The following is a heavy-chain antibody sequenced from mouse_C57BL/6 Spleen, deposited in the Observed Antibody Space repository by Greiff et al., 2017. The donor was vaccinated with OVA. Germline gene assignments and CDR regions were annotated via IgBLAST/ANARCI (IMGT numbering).Heavy chain of an antibody. V-gene: IGHV5-9*01. CDR3: ARPPITTVVGEDYFDY. CDR1: GFTFSSYT. D-gene: IGHD1-1*01. CDR2: ISGGGGNT. J-gene: IGHJ2*01. Sequence: EVQGVESGGGLVKPGGSLKLSCAASGFTFSSYTMSWVRQTPEKRLEWVATISGGGGNTYYPDSVKGRFTISRDNAKNTLYLQMSSLRSEDTALYYCARPPITTVVGEDYFDYWGQGTTLTVSS.